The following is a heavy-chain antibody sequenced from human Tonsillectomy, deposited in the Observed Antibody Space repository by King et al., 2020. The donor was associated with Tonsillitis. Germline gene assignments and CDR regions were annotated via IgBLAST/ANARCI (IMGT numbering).Heavy chain of an antibody. CDR1: SGAISSARYY. CDR3: ARIQWLANYYYYYMDV. Sequence: LQLQESGPGLVKPSETLSLTCTVSSGAISSARYYWGWIRLPPGMGLAWIWSVYYSGSTYYNPSLKSRVTISVDTSKNKFSLKLCSVTTADTAVYYCARIQWLANYYYYYMDVWGKGTTVTVSS. J-gene: IGHJ6*03. D-gene: IGHD6-19*01. V-gene: IGHV4-39*01. CDR2: VYYSGST.